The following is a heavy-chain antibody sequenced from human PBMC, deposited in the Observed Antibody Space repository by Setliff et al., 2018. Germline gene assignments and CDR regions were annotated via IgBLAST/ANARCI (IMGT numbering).Heavy chain of an antibody. CDR2: IFTSGST. V-gene: IGHV4-4*09. Sequence: SETLSLTCRVSGGSVSTFYWTWIRQPPGKGLEWIGYIFTSGSTQYNPSLKSRATISRDTSSNQFSLKLFSVTAADTAVYYCARLSPYNTGPPFDYWGQGTLVTVSS. J-gene: IGHJ4*02. CDR1: GGSVSTFY. D-gene: IGHD2-8*02. CDR3: ARLSPYNTGPPFDY.